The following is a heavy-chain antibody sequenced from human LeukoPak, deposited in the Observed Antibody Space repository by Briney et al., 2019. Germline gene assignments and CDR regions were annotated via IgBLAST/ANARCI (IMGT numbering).Heavy chain of an antibody. CDR2: ISSSSSYI. CDR3: AILLTTVTTPGFDY. V-gene: IGHV3-21*01. Sequence: GGSLRLSCAASGFTFTNAWMNWVRQAPGKGLEWVSSISSSSSYIYYADSVKGRFTISRDNAKNSLYLQMNSLRAEDTAVYYCAILLTTVTTPGFDYWGQGTLVTVSS. CDR1: GFTFTNAW. J-gene: IGHJ4*02. D-gene: IGHD4-17*01.